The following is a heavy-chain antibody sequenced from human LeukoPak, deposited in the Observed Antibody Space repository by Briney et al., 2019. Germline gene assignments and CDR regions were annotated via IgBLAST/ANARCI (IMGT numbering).Heavy chain of an antibody. CDR3: ARDRGQPLGTFDY. Sequence: SETLSLTCTVSGGPISSYYWSWIRQPPGKGLEWIGYIYYSGNTNYNPSLKSRVTISVDTSKNQFSLKLSSVTAADTAVYYCARDRGQPLGTFDYWGQGTLVTVSS. V-gene: IGHV4-59*12. CDR2: IYYSGNT. CDR1: GGPISSYY. D-gene: IGHD2-2*01. J-gene: IGHJ4*02.